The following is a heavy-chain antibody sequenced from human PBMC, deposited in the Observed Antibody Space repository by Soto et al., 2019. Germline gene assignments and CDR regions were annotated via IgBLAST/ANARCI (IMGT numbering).Heavy chain of an antibody. D-gene: IGHD3-3*01. J-gene: IGHJ5*02. CDR2: FDPEDGET. Sequence: PAKPTSKVPRYTHTERSMHWPRQAPRKGLEWMGGFDPEDGETIYAQKFQGRVTMTEDTSTDTAYMELSSLRSEDTAVYYCATSITIFGVVIIHPTWFDPWGQGTLVPVSS. V-gene: IGHV1-24*01. CDR3: ATSITIFGVVIIHPTWFDP. CDR1: RYTHTERS.